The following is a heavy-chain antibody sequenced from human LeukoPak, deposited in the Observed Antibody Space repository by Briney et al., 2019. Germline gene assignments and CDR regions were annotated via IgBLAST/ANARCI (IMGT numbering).Heavy chain of an antibody. CDR3: ARDRGYCSGGSCCFDY. J-gene: IGHJ4*02. CDR2: IYYSGST. CDR1: GGSISSYY. V-gene: IGHV4-59*01. Sequence: RSSETLSLTCTVSGGSISSYYWSWIRQPPGKGLEWIGYIYYSGSTNYNPSLKSRVTISVDPSKNQFSLNLSSVTAADTALYSCARDRGYCSGGSCCFDYWGQGTLVTVSS. D-gene: IGHD2-15*01.